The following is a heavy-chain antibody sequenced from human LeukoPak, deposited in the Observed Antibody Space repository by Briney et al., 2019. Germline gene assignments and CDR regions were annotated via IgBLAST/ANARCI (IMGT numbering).Heavy chain of an antibody. CDR1: GYNFISYW. V-gene: IGHV5-51*01. J-gene: IGHJ4*02. CDR2: IDPGDSDT. Sequence: GESLKISCKGSGYNFISYWIGWVRQMPGKGLEWMGIIDPGDSDTKYSPSFQGQVTISDDKSISTSYLQWSSPKASDTAMYYFARLGEPWGSSTSDFDYWGQGTLVTVSS. CDR3: ARLGEPWGSSTSDFDY. D-gene: IGHD2-2*01.